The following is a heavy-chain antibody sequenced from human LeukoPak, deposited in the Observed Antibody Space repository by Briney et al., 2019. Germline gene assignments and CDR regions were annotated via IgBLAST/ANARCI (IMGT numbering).Heavy chain of an antibody. CDR1: GGTFSSYA. V-gene: IGHV1-69*13. CDR3: ARGGYYYDSSGYSHLPDY. D-gene: IGHD3-22*01. J-gene: IGHJ4*02. Sequence: ASVKVSCKASGGTFSSYAFSWVRQAPGQGLEWMGGIIPIVGTTNYAQMFQGRVTITADESTSTAYMELSSLRSEDTAVYYCARGGYYYDSSGYSHLPDYWGQGTLVTVSS. CDR2: IIPIVGTT.